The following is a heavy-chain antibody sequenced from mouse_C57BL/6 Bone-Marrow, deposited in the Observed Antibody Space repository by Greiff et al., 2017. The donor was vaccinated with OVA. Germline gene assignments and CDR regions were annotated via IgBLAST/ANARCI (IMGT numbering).Heavy chain of an antibody. CDR1: GYAFSSYW. CDR2: IYPGDGDT. D-gene: IGHD1-1*01. V-gene: IGHV1-80*01. Sequence: QVQLQQSGAELVKPGASVKISCKASGYAFSSYWMNWVKQRPGKGLEGIGQIYPGDGDTNYNGKFKGKATLTADKSSSTAYMQLSSLTSEDSAVYFCARWGSSTYWYFDVWGTGTTVTVSS. CDR3: ARWGSSTYWYFDV. J-gene: IGHJ1*03.